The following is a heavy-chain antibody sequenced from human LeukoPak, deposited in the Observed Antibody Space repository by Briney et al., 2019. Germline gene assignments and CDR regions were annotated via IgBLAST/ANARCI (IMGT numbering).Heavy chain of an antibody. D-gene: IGHD3-22*01. CDR3: ARGVTMIGRLRFDP. J-gene: IGHJ5*02. V-gene: IGHV4-38-2*02. Sequence: SETLSLTCTVSGYSISSGYYWGWIRPPPGKGLEWIGSIYHSGRTYYNPSLKSRVTISVDTSKNQFSLKLSSVTAADTAVYYCARGVTMIGRLRFDPWGQGTLVTVSS. CDR2: IYHSGRT. CDR1: GYSISSGYY.